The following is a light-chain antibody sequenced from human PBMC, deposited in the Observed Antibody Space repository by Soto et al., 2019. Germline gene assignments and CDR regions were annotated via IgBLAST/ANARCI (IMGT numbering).Light chain of an antibody. CDR3: HQFGMSPFT. V-gene: IGKV3-20*01. Sequence: EVVLTQSPGTLSLSPGESATLSCRASQSVRGNYFAWYQQRPGQAPRLHVYGPSVRAAGIPDRFRGSGSRTDFNLTINRVEPEDFAVYYCHQFGMSPFTFGPGTTLDIK. J-gene: IGKJ3*01. CDR1: QSVRGNY. CDR2: GPS.